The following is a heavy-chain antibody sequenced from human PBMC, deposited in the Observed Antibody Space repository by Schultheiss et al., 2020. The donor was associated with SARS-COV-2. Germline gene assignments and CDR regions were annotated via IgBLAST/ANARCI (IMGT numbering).Heavy chain of an antibody. Sequence: GGSLRLSCAASGFTFSSYWMHWVRQAPGKGLVWVSRINSDGSSTSYADSVKGRFTISRDNAKNSLYLQMNSLRAEDTAVYYCAKGPCSSTSCPIVIWGQGTLVTVSS. CDR3: AKGPCSSTSCPIVI. CDR1: GFTFSSYW. CDR2: INSDGSST. V-gene: IGHV3-74*01. D-gene: IGHD2-2*01. J-gene: IGHJ4*02.